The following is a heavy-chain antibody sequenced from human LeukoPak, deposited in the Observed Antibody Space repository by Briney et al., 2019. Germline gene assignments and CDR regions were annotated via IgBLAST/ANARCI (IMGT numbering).Heavy chain of an antibody. V-gene: IGHV4-31*03. J-gene: IGHJ4*02. CDR1: GGYITSGAFY. CDR2: IYYSGST. CDR3: ARTGGDYGDGSPFDY. Sequence: SQTLSLTCTVSGGYITSGAFYWSWSPHHPGHVLGSLGYIYYSGSTYYNPSLKSRVTISVDTSKNQFFLKLSSVTAADTAVYYCARTGGDYGDGSPFDYWGQGTLVTVSS. D-gene: IGHD4-17*01.